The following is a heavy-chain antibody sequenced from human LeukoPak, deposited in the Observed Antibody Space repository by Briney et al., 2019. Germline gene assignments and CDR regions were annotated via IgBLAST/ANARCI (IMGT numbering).Heavy chain of an antibody. D-gene: IGHD6-19*01. CDR1: GFSLSTSGVG. V-gene: IGHV2-5*01. J-gene: IGHJ4*02. CDR2: IYWNDDK. CDR3: AHREGFSSGWYPDY. Sequence: ESGPTLVKPTQTLTLTCTFSGFSLSTSGVGVGWIRQPPGKALEWLALIYWNDDKRYSPSLKSRLTITKDTSKNQVVLTMTNMDPVDTATYYSAHREGFSSGWYPDYWGQGTLVTVSS.